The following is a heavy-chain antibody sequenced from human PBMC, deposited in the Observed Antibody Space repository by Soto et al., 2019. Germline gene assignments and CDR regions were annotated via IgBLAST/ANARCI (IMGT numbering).Heavy chain of an antibody. CDR2: INHSGST. CDR1: GGSFSGYY. CDR3: ASRQSTAMLNYYSYYGMDV. V-gene: IGHV4-34*01. D-gene: IGHD5-18*01. J-gene: IGHJ6*02. Sequence: QVQLQQWGAGLLKPSETLSLTCAVYGGSFSGYYWSWIRQPPGKGLEWIGGINHSGSTNYNPSLKSRVTISLETSTTQFSLKLSPVTAADTAVYYCASRQSTAMLNYYSYYGMDVWGQGTTVTVSS.